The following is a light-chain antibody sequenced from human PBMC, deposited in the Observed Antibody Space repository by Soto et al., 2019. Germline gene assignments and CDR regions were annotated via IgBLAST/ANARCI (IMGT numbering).Light chain of an antibody. J-gene: IGKJ3*01. CDR1: QSVSSY. Sequence: EIVLTQSPATLSLSPGERATLSCRASQSVSSYLAWYQQKPGQAPRLLIYDASNRATGIPARFSGSGSGTGFTLTISSLEPEDFAVYYCQQRSNWPSFTFGPGTKVDNK. V-gene: IGKV3-11*01. CDR2: DAS. CDR3: QQRSNWPSFT.